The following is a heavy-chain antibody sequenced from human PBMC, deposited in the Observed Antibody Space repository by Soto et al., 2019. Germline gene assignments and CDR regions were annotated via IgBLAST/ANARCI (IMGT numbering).Heavy chain of an antibody. Sequence: SETLSLTCAFYGGSFSGYYWSWIRQPPGKGLEWIGEINHSGSTNYNPSLKSRVTISVDTSKNQFSLKLSSVTAADTAVYYCARGPLEAALEYWGQGTLVIVSS. J-gene: IGHJ4*02. CDR3: ARGPLEAALEY. V-gene: IGHV4-34*01. CDR1: GGSFSGYY. CDR2: INHSGST. D-gene: IGHD6-13*01.